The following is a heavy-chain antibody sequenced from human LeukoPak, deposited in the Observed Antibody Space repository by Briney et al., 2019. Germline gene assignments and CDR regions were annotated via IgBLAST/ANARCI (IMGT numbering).Heavy chain of an antibody. CDR3: ARDSPLTEFSSSWYIFSIDY. D-gene: IGHD6-13*01. J-gene: IGHJ4*02. Sequence: ASVKVSYKASGYTFSSYGISWVRQAPGQGLEWMGWINSYNGNTKNAQKFQGRVTMTTDTSTSTAYMELRSLRSDDTAIYYCARDSPLTEFSSSWYIFSIDYWGQGTLVTVSS. V-gene: IGHV1-18*01. CDR1: GYTFSSYG. CDR2: INSYNGNT.